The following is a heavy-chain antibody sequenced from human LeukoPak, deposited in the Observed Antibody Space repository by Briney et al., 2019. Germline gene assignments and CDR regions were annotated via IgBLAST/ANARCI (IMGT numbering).Heavy chain of an antibody. D-gene: IGHD1-26*01. CDR1: GFTFSNYD. CDR3: ANSGLEGTHHNMEV. V-gene: IGHV3-30*18. J-gene: IGHJ6*02. Sequence: GGSLTLSCAASGFTFSNYDIHWVRQAPGKGLEWVADISYDGNKKYYAAHMKRRFTMARSNSKNTLQLQMNSLRAEDSAMYYCANSGLEGTHHNMEVWGQGTTVTVSS. CDR2: ISYDGNKK.